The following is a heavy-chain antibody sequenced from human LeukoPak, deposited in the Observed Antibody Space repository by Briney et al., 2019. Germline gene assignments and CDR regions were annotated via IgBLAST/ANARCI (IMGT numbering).Heavy chain of an antibody. CDR2: IRSKAYGGTT. D-gene: IGHD3-22*01. Sequence: GGSLRLSCTGSGFTFGDYAMSWVRQAPGKGLEWVGFIRSKAYGGTTEYAASMKGRFTISRDDSKSIAYLQMNSLKTEDTAVYYCTRSTPYYYDSSGYYQNFVYWGQGTLATVSS. V-gene: IGHV3-49*04. CDR3: TRSTPYYYDSSGYYQNFVY. CDR1: GFTFGDYA. J-gene: IGHJ4*02.